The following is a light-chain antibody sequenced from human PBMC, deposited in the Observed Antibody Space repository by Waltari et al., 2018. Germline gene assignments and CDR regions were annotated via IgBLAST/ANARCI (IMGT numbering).Light chain of an antibody. CDR2: EVT. CDR3: LSYASSITFV. Sequence: QPALTQPAPVSGSPGQSISISCTGTSNDIWNSNHVCWYQQHPGKVPKLIIYEVTKRPSGISDRFSGSKSGNTASLTISGLQAEDEADYYCLSYASSITFVFGGGTKLSVL. V-gene: IGLV2-23*02. CDR1: SNDIWNSNH. J-gene: IGLJ2*01.